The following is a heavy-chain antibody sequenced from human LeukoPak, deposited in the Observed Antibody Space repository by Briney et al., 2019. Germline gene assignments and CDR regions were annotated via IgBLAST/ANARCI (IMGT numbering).Heavy chain of an antibody. D-gene: IGHD1-14*01. CDR3: ARDRPNYHEANGHYYNRDGDH. V-gene: IGHV3-23*01. J-gene: IGHJ5*02. Sequence: GGSLRLSCAASGFTFQIYAMSGVRLAPGKGLQWVASMCGTAGCTFYTDSVKGRFTISRDNSKDTLYPQMNDLKADDPAIYYCARDRPNYHEANGHYYNRDGDHWGQGALVTVSS. CDR1: GFTFQIYA. CDR2: MCGTAGCT.